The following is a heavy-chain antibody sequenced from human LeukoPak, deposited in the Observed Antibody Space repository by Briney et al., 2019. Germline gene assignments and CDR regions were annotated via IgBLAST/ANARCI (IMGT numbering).Heavy chain of an antibody. Sequence: SQTLSLTCAISGDSVSSDSAAWNWIRQSPSRGLEWLGRTYYRSKWYNDYSAFVKSRIIINPDTSKNQFSLQLNSVTPEDTAVYYCARAVAGTEGWFDSWGQGTLVTVSS. CDR2: TYYRSKWYN. CDR3: ARAVAGTEGWFDS. J-gene: IGHJ5*01. V-gene: IGHV6-1*01. CDR1: GDSVSSDSAA. D-gene: IGHD1-1*01.